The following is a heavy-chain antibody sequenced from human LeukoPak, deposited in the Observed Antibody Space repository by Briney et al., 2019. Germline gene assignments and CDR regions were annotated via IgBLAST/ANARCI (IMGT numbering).Heavy chain of an antibody. V-gene: IGHV1-18*01. Sequence: ASVNVSFKASGYTFTNYGISWVRQAPGQGREWMGWISAYNGNTDYAQNLQGRVTMTTDTLTSTAYMELRSLRSDDTAVYYCARDQSLVAYSSTWFDYWGQGTPVTVSS. J-gene: IGHJ4*02. D-gene: IGHD6-13*01. CDR3: ARDQSLVAYSSTWFDY. CDR1: GYTFTNYG. CDR2: ISAYNGNT.